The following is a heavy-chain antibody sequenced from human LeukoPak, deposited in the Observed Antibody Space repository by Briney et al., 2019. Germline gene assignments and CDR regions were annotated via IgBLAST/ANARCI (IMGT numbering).Heavy chain of an antibody. Sequence: SETLSLTCTVSGGSLNNYYWSWIRQPPGKGLEWIGYIYYSGSTNYNPSLKSRVTISVDTSKNQFYLKMNSVTAADTAVYYCARTYCGGDCSFDYWGQGTLVTVSS. V-gene: IGHV4-59*01. CDR1: GGSLNNYY. CDR2: IYYSGST. CDR3: ARTYCGGDCSFDY. J-gene: IGHJ4*02. D-gene: IGHD2-21*02.